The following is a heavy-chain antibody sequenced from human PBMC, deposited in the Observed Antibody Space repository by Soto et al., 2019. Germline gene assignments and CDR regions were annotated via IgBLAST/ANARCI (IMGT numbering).Heavy chain of an antibody. J-gene: IGHJ6*02. CDR2: TRNKANSYTT. D-gene: IGHD4-17*01. Sequence: EVQLVESGGGLVQPGGSLRLSCAASGFTFSDHYMDWVRQAPGKGLEWVGRTRNKANSYTTEYAASVQGRFTIAGDDSEHSLYLQMNSRKTEATAVYYCARGPPSRVTTGYYYAMDVWGHGTTVTVSS. CDR1: GFTFSDHY. CDR3: ARGPPSRVTTGYYYAMDV. V-gene: IGHV3-72*01.